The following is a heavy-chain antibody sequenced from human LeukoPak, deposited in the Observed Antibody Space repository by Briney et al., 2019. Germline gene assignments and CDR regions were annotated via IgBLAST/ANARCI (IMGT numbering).Heavy chain of an antibody. V-gene: IGHV3-23*01. D-gene: IGHD2-2*01. CDR2: LTGSGGST. CDR1: GFTFSSSS. CDR3: AKDLAPAAY. J-gene: IGHJ4*02. Sequence: QPGGSLRLSCAASGFTFSSSSMSWVRQAPGKGLEWVSALTGSGGSTYYADSVKGRFTISRENSKKTLFLQRNSLRAEYTAVYYCAKDLAPAAYWGQGTLVTVSS.